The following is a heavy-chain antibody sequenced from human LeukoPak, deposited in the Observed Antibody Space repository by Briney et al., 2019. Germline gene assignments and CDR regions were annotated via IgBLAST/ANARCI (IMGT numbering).Heavy chain of an antibody. V-gene: IGHV3-21*01. CDR1: GLTFSDYA. J-gene: IGHJ4*02. Sequence: SGGSLRLSCAASGLTFSDYAMNWVRQAPGKGLEWVSSISSGGSYISYADSVKGRFTVSRDNAKDSLFLQMRSLRDEDTAVYYCARGPALYCTSSSCLDGVDWGQGTLVSVSS. D-gene: IGHD2-2*01. CDR3: ARGPALYCTSSSCLDGVD. CDR2: ISSGGSYI.